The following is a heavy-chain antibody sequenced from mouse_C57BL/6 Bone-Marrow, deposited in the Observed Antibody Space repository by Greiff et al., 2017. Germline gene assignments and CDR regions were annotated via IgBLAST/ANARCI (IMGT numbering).Heavy chain of an antibody. CDR3: ARQGLLRGAY. D-gene: IGHD2-3*01. J-gene: IGHJ3*01. Sequence: QVQLQQPGAELVKPGASVKLSCKASGYTFTRYWMPWVKQRPGQGLEWIGEIDPSDSYPNYNQKFKGKATLTVATSSSTADMQLSSLTTEDSAVDYWARQGLLRGAYGGQGTLVTGSA. CDR2: IDPSDSYP. V-gene: IGHV1-50*01. CDR1: GYTFTRYW.